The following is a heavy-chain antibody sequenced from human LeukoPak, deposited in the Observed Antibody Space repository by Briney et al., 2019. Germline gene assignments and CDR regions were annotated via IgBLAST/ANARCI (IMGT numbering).Heavy chain of an antibody. D-gene: IGHD3-3*01. CDR1: GFTFSSYW. CDR3: AREVRDFWSGYWFDY. V-gene: IGHV3-7*01. Sequence: PGGSLRLSCAASGFTFSSYWMSWVRQAPGKGLEWVANIKQDGSEKYYVDSVKGRFTISRDNAKNSLYLQTNSLRAEDTAVYYCAREVRDFWSGYWFDYWGQGTLVTVSS. J-gene: IGHJ4*02. CDR2: IKQDGSEK.